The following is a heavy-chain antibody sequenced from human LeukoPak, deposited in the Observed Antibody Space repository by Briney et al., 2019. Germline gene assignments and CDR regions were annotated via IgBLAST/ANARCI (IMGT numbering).Heavy chain of an antibody. J-gene: IGHJ4*02. D-gene: IGHD6-19*01. V-gene: IGHV3-9*01. CDR2: ISWNSGSI. Sequence: GGSLRLSCAGSGFIFNNYAMHWDRQPPGKGLEWVSGISWNSGSIDYADSVKGRFTISRDNAKNSLYLQMNSLRVEDTAFYYCAKDNRRHYTSGPNPDSLHWGQGALVTVSS. CDR3: AKDNRRHYTSGPNPDSLH. CDR1: GFIFNNYA.